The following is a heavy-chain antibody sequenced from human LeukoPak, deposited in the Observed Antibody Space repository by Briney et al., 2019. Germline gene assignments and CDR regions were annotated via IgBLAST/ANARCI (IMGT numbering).Heavy chain of an antibody. Sequence: ASVKVSCKASGGTFSSYTISWVRQAPGQGLEWMGRIIPILGIANYAQKFQGRVTITADKSTSTAYMELSSLRSEDTAVYYCATRIAVARDRAFDIWGQGTMVTVSS. V-gene: IGHV1-69*02. CDR2: IIPILGIA. CDR1: GGTFSSYT. D-gene: IGHD6-19*01. J-gene: IGHJ3*02. CDR3: ATRIAVARDRAFDI.